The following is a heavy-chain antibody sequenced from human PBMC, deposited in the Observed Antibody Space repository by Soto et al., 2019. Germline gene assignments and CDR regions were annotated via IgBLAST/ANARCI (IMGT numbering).Heavy chain of an antibody. CDR3: STVSYTSITIVLFDD. CDR2: VKSKTHGGTP. V-gene: IGHV3-15*01. Sequence: GSLRLSCAASGFTFSSYAMSWVRQAPGKGLEWVGRVKSKTHGGTPDYAEPVKGRFAISRDDSNNMVYLQIISLKIEDTALYYCSTVSYTSITIVLFDDWGHGALVTRSS. CDR1: GFTFSSYA. D-gene: IGHD1-20*01. J-gene: IGHJ4*01.